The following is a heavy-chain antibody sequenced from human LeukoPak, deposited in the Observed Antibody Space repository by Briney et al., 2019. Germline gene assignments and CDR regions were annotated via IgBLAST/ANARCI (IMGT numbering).Heavy chain of an antibody. Sequence: SQTLSLTCTVSGGSISSGSYYWSWIRQPAGKGLEWIGRIYTSGSTNYNPSLKSRVTISVNTSKNQFSLKLSSVTAADTAVYYCAREKGSIQLRYYYYYMDVWGKGTTVTVSS. V-gene: IGHV4-61*02. J-gene: IGHJ6*03. CDR3: AREKGSIQLRYYYYYMDV. CDR1: GGSISSGSYY. CDR2: IYTSGST. D-gene: IGHD5-18*01.